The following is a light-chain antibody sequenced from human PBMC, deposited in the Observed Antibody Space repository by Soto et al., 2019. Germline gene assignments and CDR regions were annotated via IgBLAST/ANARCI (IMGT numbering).Light chain of an antibody. CDR1: SGHNSYA. V-gene: IGLV4-69*01. J-gene: IGLJ2*01. CDR3: QTWGTGIVI. CDR2: LNSDGSH. Sequence: QPVLTQSPSASASLGASVKLTCTLSSGHNSYAIAWHQQQPEKSPRYLMKLNSDGSHNKGDGIPDRFSGSSSGAERYLIISSLQSEDEADYYCQTWGTGIVIFGGGTKLTVL.